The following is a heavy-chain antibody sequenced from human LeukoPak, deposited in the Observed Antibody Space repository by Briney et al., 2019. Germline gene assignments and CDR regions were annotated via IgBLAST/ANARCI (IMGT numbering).Heavy chain of an antibody. CDR1: GFTFSNYG. D-gene: IGHD4-17*01. CDR2: ISGSGHNT. CDR3: AEPDGDYVGQLGAFDI. V-gene: IGHV3-23*01. J-gene: IGHJ3*02. Sequence: GGSLRLSCAASGFTFSNYGMNWVRQAPGKGLEWVSAISGSGHNTYYADSVKGRFTISRDNSKNTLYLQMNSLRAEDTAVFYCAEPDGDYVGQLGAFDIWGQGTMVTVSS.